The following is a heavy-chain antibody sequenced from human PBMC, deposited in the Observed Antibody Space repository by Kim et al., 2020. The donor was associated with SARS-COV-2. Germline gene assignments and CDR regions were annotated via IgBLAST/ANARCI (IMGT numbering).Heavy chain of an antibody. D-gene: IGHD2-2*03. V-gene: IGHV3-11*05. Sequence: DYVTGRFTISRDNAKNSVSLQMNSLRAEDTAVYYCARDAGYCGTMDCVTNYWGQGARVTVSS. J-gene: IGHJ4*02. CDR3: ARDAGYCGTMDCVTNY.